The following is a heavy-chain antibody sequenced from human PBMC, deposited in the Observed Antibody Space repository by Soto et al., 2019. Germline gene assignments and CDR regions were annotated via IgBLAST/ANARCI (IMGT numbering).Heavy chain of an antibody. Sequence: QVQLVQSGAEVKKPGASVKVSCKASGYTFTSYDINWVRQATGQGLEWMGWMNPNSGNTGYAQKFQGRDTMTRNTSISTAYMELSSLRSEDTAVYYCARGLVCSGGSCYSGDWFDPWGQGTLVTVSS. CDR1: GYTFTSYD. J-gene: IGHJ5*02. D-gene: IGHD2-15*01. CDR3: ARGLVCSGGSCYSGDWFDP. CDR2: MNPNSGNT. V-gene: IGHV1-8*01.